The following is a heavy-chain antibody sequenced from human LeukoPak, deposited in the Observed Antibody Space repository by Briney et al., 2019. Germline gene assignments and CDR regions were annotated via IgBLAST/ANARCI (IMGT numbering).Heavy chain of an antibody. D-gene: IGHD6-19*01. CDR3: ARGQARLGWFDP. Sequence: SETLSLTCTVSGGSISSYYWSWIRQPAGKGLEWIGRIYTSGSTYYNPSLKSRVTISVDTSKNQFSLKLRSLTAADTAVYYCARGQARLGWFDPWGQGTLVTVSS. V-gene: IGHV4-4*07. CDR1: GGSISSYY. CDR2: IYTSGST. J-gene: IGHJ5*02.